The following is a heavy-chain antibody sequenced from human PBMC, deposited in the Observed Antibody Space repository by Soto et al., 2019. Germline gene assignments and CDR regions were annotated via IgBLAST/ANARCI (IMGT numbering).Heavy chain of an antibody. V-gene: IGHV3-20*01. CDR2: FKGSGNYI. CDR3: MRDNYSFWRGPSFFSF. CDR1: GFTFDEFA. D-gene: IGHD3-3*01. Sequence: AGGPLSLSCAASGFTFDEFAMSWVRQDPGIGPEWVSSFKGSGNYIQYADCGRGRFTSSGDSAKKSLYLEMNNLRAEETGLYRCMRDNYSFWRGPSFFSFWGQGTLVT. J-gene: IGHJ4*02.